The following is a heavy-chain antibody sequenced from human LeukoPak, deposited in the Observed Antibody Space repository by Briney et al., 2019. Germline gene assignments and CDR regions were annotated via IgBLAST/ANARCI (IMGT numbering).Heavy chain of an antibody. CDR3: ARSAATYYYFWSGYTTLGLAPFNRFDP. CDR1: GYTFTSYY. J-gene: IGHJ5*02. V-gene: IGHV1-46*03. Sequence: ASVKVPCKASGYTFTSYYMHWVRQAPGQGLEWMGIINPSGGSTIYAQKFQGRVTMTRDTSTSTVYMELSSLRSEATAVYYCARSAATYYYFWSGYTTLGLAPFNRFDPWGQGTLVTVSS. D-gene: IGHD3-3*01. CDR2: INPSGGST.